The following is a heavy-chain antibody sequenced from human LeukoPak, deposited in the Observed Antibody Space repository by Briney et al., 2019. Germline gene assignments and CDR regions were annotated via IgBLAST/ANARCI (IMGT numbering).Heavy chain of an antibody. V-gene: IGHV1-18*04. Sequence: GASVKVSCKASGYTFTSYGISWVRQAPGQGLEWMGWISAYNGNTNYAQKLQGRVTMTTDTSTSTAYMELRSLRSDDTAVYYCARDVAQQLVYWPGRYGMDVWGKGTTVTVSS. D-gene: IGHD6-13*01. J-gene: IGHJ6*04. CDR3: ARDVAQQLVYWPGRYGMDV. CDR1: GYTFTSYG. CDR2: ISAYNGNT.